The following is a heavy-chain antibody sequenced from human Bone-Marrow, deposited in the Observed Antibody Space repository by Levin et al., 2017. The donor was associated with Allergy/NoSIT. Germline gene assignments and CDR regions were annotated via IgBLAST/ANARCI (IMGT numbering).Heavy chain of an antibody. CDR2: ISYDGSNK. Sequence: GGSLRLSCAASGFTFSSYGMHWVRQAPGKGLEWVAVISYDGSNKYYADSVKGRFTISRDNSKNTLYLQMNSLRAEDTAVYYCAKRGYYDSSGYDAFDIWGQGTMVTVSS. J-gene: IGHJ3*02. CDR3: AKRGYYDSSGYDAFDI. D-gene: IGHD3-22*01. V-gene: IGHV3-30*18. CDR1: GFTFSSYG.